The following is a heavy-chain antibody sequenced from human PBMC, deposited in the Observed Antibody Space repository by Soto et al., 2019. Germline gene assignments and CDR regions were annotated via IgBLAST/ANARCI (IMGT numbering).Heavy chain of an antibody. CDR1: GGTFSSYA. J-gene: IGHJ5*02. CDR3: AREYCSGGSCYSVPHWFDP. CDR2: IIPIFGTA. Sequence: QVQLVQSGAEVKKPGSSVKVSCKASGGTFSSYAISWVRQAPGQGLEWMGGIIPIFGTANYAQKFQDRVTITADESTRTAYMELSSLRSEDTAVYYCAREYCSGGSCYSVPHWFDPWGQGTLVTVSS. D-gene: IGHD2-15*01. V-gene: IGHV1-69*12.